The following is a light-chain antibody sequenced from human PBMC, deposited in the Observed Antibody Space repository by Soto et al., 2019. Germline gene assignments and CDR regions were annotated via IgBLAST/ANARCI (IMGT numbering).Light chain of an antibody. Sequence: EVVLTQSPATLSVSPGDRATLSCRASQSVSRNLAWYQQKPGQAPRLLIYDASNRATGIPARFSGSGSGTDFTLTISSLEPEDFAVYYCHQRQYWPPITFGQGTRLEI. J-gene: IGKJ5*01. CDR1: QSVSRN. CDR2: DAS. V-gene: IGKV3-11*01. CDR3: HQRQYWPPIT.